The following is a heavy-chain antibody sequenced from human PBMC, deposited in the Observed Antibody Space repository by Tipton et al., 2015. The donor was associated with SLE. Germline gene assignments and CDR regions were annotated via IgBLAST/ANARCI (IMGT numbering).Heavy chain of an antibody. V-gene: IGHV3-23*01. Sequence: SLRLSCAASGFTFSSYAMSWVRQAPGKGLEWVSAISGSGGSTYYADSVKGRFTISRDNSKNTLYLQMNSLRAEDTAVYYCAKGMVVTPYYYGMDVWGQGTTVTVSS. D-gene: IGHD4-23*01. J-gene: IGHJ6*02. CDR1: GFTFSSYA. CDR2: ISGSGGST. CDR3: AKGMVVTPYYYGMDV.